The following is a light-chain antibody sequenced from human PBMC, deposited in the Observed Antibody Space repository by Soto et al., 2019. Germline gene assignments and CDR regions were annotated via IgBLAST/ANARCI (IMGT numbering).Light chain of an antibody. J-gene: IGKJ1*01. CDR1: QSISSW. Sequence: DIQMTQSPSTLSESVGDRVTITCRASQSISSWLAWNQQKPGKAPKLLIYKASSLESGVPSRFSGSGSGTEFTLTISHLQPDDFATYYCHQYNSYPWTFGQGPKVEI. CDR3: HQYNSYPWT. V-gene: IGKV1-5*03. CDR2: KAS.